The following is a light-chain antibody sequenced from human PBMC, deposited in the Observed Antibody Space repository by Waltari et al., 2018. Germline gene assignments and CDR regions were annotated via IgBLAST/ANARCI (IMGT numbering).Light chain of an antibody. J-gene: IGLJ3*02. CDR1: SGSVSTTYY. CDR3: VLYMGGGISV. CDR2: STN. Sequence: QTVVTQEPSFSVSPGGTVTLTCGLNSGSVSTTYYPSWYQQTPGQAPRRRSYSTNVRAAGVPDRFCGSSLGSKAALTITGAQADDESDYYCVLYMGGGISVFGGGTKLTVL. V-gene: IGLV8-61*01.